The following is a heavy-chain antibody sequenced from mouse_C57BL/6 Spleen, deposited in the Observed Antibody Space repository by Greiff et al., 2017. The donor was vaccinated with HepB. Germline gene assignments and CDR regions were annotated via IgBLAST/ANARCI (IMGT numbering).Heavy chain of an antibody. V-gene: IGHV5-4*01. Sequence: EVKLQESGGGLVKPGGSLKLSCAASGFTFSSYAMSWVRQTPEKRLEWVATISDGGSYTYYPDNVKGRFTISRDNAKNNLYLQMSHLKSEDTAMYYCAREGSLAWFAYWGQGTLVTVSA. CDR2: ISDGGSYT. CDR3: AREGSLAWFAY. CDR1: GFTFSSYA. J-gene: IGHJ3*01.